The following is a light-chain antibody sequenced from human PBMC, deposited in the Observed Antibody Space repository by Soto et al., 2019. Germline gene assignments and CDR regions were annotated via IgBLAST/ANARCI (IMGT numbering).Light chain of an antibody. Sequence: EIVMTQSPGTLSVSPGERATLSCRASQSVRSNLAWYQQKPGQAPRLLIYEASTRATGIPARFSGSGSGTDFTLTISRLEPEDFAVYYCQQYGSSPTFGQGTRLEIK. J-gene: IGKJ5*01. V-gene: IGKV3-20*01. CDR2: EAS. CDR3: QQYGSSPT. CDR1: QSVRSN.